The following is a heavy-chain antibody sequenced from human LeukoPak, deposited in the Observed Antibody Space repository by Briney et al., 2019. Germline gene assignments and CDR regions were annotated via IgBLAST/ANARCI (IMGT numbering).Heavy chain of an antibody. CDR1: GYTFTSYV. V-gene: IGHV1-8*03. Sequence: ASVKVSCKASGYTFTSYVINWVRQATGQGLEWMGWMSPNSGNTGYAQKFQGRVTITRNTSISTAYMELSSLRSEATAVYYCAREVSGYDNNWFDPWGQGTLVTVSS. D-gene: IGHD5-12*01. CDR3: AREVSGYDNNWFDP. J-gene: IGHJ5*02. CDR2: MSPNSGNT.